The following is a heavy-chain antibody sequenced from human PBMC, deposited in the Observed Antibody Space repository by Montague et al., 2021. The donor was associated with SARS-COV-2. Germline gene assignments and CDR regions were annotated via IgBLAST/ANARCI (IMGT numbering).Heavy chain of an antibody. CDR2: IDWENDR. D-gene: IGHD3-10*01. CDR3: ARLNWFGANAFDA. J-gene: IGHJ3*01. CDR1: GFSLSTSGFS. Sequence: PALVKPTQTLTLTCTFSGFSLSTSGFSVNWIRQPPGKALEWLALIDWENDRYFHTSLRTRRTISKDTSKNQVVLTVTDMDPVDTATYYCARLNWFGANAFDAGGQGTVVTVSS. V-gene: IGHV2-70*01.